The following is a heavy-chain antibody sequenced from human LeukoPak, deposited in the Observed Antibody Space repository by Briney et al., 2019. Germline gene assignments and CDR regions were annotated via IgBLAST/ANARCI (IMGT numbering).Heavy chain of an antibody. CDR2: ISYDGSDK. CDR3: AKDMSGGDCPDD. CDR1: AFTFSSYG. D-gene: IGHD2-21*02. V-gene: IGHV3-30*18. Sequence: GGSLRLSCAASAFTFSSYGMHWVRQAPGKGLEWVALISYDGSDKDYAKSVKGRFTISRDNSKNTLYLQMNSLRAEDTAVYYCAKDMSGGDCPDDWGQGTLVTVSS. J-gene: IGHJ4*02.